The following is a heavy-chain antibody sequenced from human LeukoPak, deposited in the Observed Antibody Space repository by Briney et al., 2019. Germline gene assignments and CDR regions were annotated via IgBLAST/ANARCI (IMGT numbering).Heavy chain of an antibody. V-gene: IGHV4-59*01. CDR1: VGSISSYN. CDR3: ARVEWELLGFDY. J-gene: IGHJ4*02. Sequence: WETLSLTGTVSVGSISSYNWSWIRQPPGKGLEWIGYIYYSGSTNYNPSLKSRVTISVDTSKNQFSLKLSSVTAADTAVYYCARVEWELLGFDYWGQGTLVTVSS. CDR2: IYYSGST. D-gene: IGHD1-26*01.